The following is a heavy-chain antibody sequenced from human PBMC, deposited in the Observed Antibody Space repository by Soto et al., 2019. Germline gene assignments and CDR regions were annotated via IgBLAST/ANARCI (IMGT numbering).Heavy chain of an antibody. CDR2: INAGNGDT. V-gene: IGHV1-3*01. CDR1: GSTFTRYA. D-gene: IGHD3-22*01. CDR3: ARSEEYYHDSSAYYYPAGYDYYGIDV. J-gene: IGHJ6*02. Sequence: QVQLVQSGAEVKKPGASVKVSCKASGSTFTRYAIHWVRQAPGQWLEWMGWINAGNGDTKYSQKFQGRVTITRDPSATTAYMELSSLRSEDTSVYSCARSEEYYHDSSAYYYPAGYDYYGIDVWGQGTTVTVSS.